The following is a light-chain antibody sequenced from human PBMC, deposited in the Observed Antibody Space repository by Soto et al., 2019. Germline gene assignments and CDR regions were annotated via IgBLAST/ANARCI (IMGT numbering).Light chain of an antibody. V-gene: IGKV1-17*03. CDR3: LQHNTYPYT. J-gene: IGKJ2*01. CDR2: ETS. CDR1: QDISRF. Sequence: DVQMTQSPSAMSASVGDRVTIACRASQDISRFVACFQHKPGRAPERLIYETSNLQPGVPSRFSGSGSGTEFTLAISGLQPEDFATYYCLQHNTYPYTFGQGTKLEIK.